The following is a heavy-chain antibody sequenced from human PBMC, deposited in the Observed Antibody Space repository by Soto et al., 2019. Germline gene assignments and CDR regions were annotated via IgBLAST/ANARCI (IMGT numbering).Heavy chain of an antibody. CDR3: ARDGYDFWSGLDP. CDR1: GCTFSSYA. Sequence: VASVKVSCKASGCTFSSYAISWVRQAPGQGLEWMGGIIPIFGTANYAQKFQGRVTITADKSTSTAYMELSSLRSEDTAVYYCARDGYDFWSGLDPWGQGTLVTVSS. J-gene: IGHJ5*02. D-gene: IGHD3-3*01. CDR2: IIPIFGTA. V-gene: IGHV1-69*06.